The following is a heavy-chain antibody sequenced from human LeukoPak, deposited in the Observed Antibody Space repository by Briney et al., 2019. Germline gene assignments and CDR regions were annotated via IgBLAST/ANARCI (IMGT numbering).Heavy chain of an antibody. Sequence: PSETLSLTCAVYGGSFSDYYWSWIRQPPGKGLEWIGEINHSGSTNYNPSLKSRVTISVDTSKNQFSLKLSSVTAADTAVYYCARAYYDSSGGLPLYYFDYWGQGTLVTVSS. CDR2: INHSGST. CDR1: GGSFSDYY. V-gene: IGHV4-34*01. J-gene: IGHJ4*02. CDR3: ARAYYDSSGGLPLYYFDY. D-gene: IGHD3-22*01.